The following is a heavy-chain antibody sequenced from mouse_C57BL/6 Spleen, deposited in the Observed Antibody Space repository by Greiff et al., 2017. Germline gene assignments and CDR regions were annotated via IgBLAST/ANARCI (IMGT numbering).Heavy chain of an antibody. CDR3: ARRYYYGSSRGYFDY. CDR2: IDPSDSYT. J-gene: IGHJ2*01. CDR1: GYTFTSYW. Sequence: QVQLQQPGAELVKPGASVKLSCKASGYTFTSYWMQWVKQRPGQGLEWIGEIDPSDSYTNYNQKFKGKATLTVDTSSSTAYMQLSSLTSEDSAVYYCARRYYYGSSRGYFDYWGQGTTLTVSS. V-gene: IGHV1-50*01. D-gene: IGHD1-1*01.